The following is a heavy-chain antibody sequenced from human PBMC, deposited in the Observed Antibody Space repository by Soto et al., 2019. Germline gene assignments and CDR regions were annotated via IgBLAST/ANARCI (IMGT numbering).Heavy chain of an antibody. CDR1: GFTVSSNY. CDR3: ASVPAYMFGYYYYYMDV. V-gene: IGHV3-66*01. D-gene: IGHD2-2*01. J-gene: IGHJ6*03. Sequence: LRLSCAASGFTVSSNYMSWVRQAPGKGLEWVSVIYSGGSTYYADSVKGRFTISRDNSKNTLYLQMNSLRAEDTAVYYCASVPAYMFGYYYYYMDVWGKRTTVPVSS. CDR2: IYSGGST.